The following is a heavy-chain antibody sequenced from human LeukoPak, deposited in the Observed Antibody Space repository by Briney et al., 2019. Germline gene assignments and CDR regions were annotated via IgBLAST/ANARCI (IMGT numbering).Heavy chain of an antibody. D-gene: IGHD3-16*01. J-gene: IGHJ4*02. CDR1: GFTFSSYA. CDR3: AKMTIMITFGGVSDY. Sequence: GGSLRLSCAASGFTFSSYAMSWVRQAPGKGLEWASAISGSGGSTYYADSVKGRFTISRDNSKNTLYLQMNSLRAEDTAVYYCAKMTIMITFGGVSDYWGQGTLVTVSS. CDR2: ISGSGGST. V-gene: IGHV3-23*01.